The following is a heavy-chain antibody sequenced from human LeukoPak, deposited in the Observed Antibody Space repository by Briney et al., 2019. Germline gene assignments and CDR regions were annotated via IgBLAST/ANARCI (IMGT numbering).Heavy chain of an antibody. CDR1: GYTFSGTGWY. CDR2: IYPNNGAT. J-gene: IGHJ4*02. V-gene: IGHV1-2*02. D-gene: IGHD3-10*01. CDR3: TRDGPAQMVDFDY. Sequence: GASVKVSCKASGYTFSGTGWYLYWLRQAPGQGLECLGWIYPNNGATAYAQKFQGRVAMTRDTSITTAYMELSRPRPDDTAVYYCTRDGPAQMVDFDYWGQGTLVTVSP.